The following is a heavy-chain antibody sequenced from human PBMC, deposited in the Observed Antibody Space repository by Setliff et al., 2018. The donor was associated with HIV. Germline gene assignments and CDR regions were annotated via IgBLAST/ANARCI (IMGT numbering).Heavy chain of an antibody. V-gene: IGHV3-23*01. D-gene: IGHD3-3*01. CDR1: GFTFSNFA. CDR3: AKDRITGYYNFCSGPNFDY. CDR2: ISGGGGKT. J-gene: IGHJ4*02. Sequence: GGSLRLSCAASGFTFSNFAMSWVRQAPGKGLEWVSAISGGGGKTDYADSVKGRFTISRDNSKNTLYLQMNSLRADDTAVYYCAKDRITGYYNFCSGPNFDYWGQGTLVTVSS.